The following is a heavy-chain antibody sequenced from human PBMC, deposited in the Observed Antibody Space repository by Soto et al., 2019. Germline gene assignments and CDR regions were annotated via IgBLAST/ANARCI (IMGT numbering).Heavy chain of an antibody. V-gene: IGHV4-30-4*01. J-gene: IGHJ2*01. D-gene: IGHD2-8*01. CDR1: GGSITGGVHS. CDR3: ARDIMPLTNDWYFDL. Sequence: QVQLQVSGPVLVKPSETLSLTCTVSGGSITGGVHSWSWIRQPPGKGLEWIGHIFDSGSTYYNPSLKSRLTRSVDTSKNQFSLRLSSVTAADTAVYYCARDIMPLTNDWYFDLWGRGTLVTVSS. CDR2: IFDSGST.